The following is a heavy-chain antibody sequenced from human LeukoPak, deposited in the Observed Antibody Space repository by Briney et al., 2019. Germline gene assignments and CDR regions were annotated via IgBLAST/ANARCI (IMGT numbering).Heavy chain of an antibody. CDR3: AILWGLMYSYGYGRPPSDAFDI. Sequence: GGSLRLSCAASGFTFSGYGMHWVRQAPGKGLEWVAVISYDGSNKYYADSVKGRFTISRDNSKNTLYLQMNSLRAEDTAVYYCAILWGLMYSYGYGRPPSDAFDIWGQGTMVTVSS. CDR1: GFTFSGYG. J-gene: IGHJ3*02. CDR2: ISYDGSNK. V-gene: IGHV3-30*03. D-gene: IGHD5-18*01.